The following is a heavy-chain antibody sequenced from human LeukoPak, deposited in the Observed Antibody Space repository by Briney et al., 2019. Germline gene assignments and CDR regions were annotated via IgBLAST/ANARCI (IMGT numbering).Heavy chain of an antibody. J-gene: IGHJ3*02. D-gene: IGHD2-2*01. CDR3: ARQSRYCSSTSCLRGAFDI. Sequence: GGSLRLSCAASGFTVSSNYMSWVRQAPGKGLEWVSVIYSGGSTYYADSVKGRFTISRDNSKNTLYLQMNSLRAEDTAVYYCARQSRYCSSTSCLRGAFDIWGQGTMVTVSS. CDR1: GFTVSSNY. CDR2: IYSGGST. V-gene: IGHV3-66*02.